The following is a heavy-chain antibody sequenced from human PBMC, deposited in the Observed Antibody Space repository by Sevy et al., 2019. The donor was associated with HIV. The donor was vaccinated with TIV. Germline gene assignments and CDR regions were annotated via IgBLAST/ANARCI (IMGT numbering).Heavy chain of an antibody. Sequence: SETLYLTCAVYGGSFNNDYWTWIRQPPGKGLEWIGEVSRAGTTKYNPSLQSRTTMSLDTSTNQFSLKLTSVTAADTAMYYCARSVPSVLTGPVGLFFQVYSGWFDPWGQGIMVTVSS. D-gene: IGHD3-10*01. J-gene: IGHJ5*02. CDR2: VSRAGTT. V-gene: IGHV4-34*10. CDR3: ARSVPSVLTGPVGLFFQVYSGWFDP. CDR1: GGSFNNDY.